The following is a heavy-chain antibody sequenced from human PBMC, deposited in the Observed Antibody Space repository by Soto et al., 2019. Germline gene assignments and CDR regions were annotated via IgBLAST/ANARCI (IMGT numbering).Heavy chain of an antibody. CDR3: ARESKYDTSGYPPWFAP. CDR1: GGSISSGGYS. D-gene: IGHD3-22*01. Sequence: PSETLSLTCAVSGGSISSGGYSWSWIRQHPGEGLEWIGYIYYSGSTSYNPSLKSRVTISVDTSKNQFSLKLTSVTAADTAVYYCARESKYDTSGYPPWFAPWGQGTLVTSPQ. V-gene: IGHV4-31*11. CDR2: IYYSGST. J-gene: IGHJ5*02.